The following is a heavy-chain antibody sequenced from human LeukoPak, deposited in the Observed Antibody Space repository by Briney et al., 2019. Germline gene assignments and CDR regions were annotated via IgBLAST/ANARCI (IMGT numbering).Heavy chain of an antibody. Sequence: PSETLSLTCTVSGGSISSSSYYWGWIRQPPGKGLEWIGSIYYSGSTYYNPSLKSRVTISVDTSKNQFSLKLSSVTAADTAVYYCARQNSPRSGSYLAWGQGTLVTVSS. V-gene: IGHV4-39*01. CDR2: IYYSGST. J-gene: IGHJ5*02. D-gene: IGHD3-10*01. CDR3: ARQNSPRSGSYLA. CDR1: GGSISSSSYY.